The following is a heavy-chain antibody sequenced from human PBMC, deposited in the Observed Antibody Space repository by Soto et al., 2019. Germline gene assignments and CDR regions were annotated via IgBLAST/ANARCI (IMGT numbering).Heavy chain of an antibody. D-gene: IGHD3-10*01. CDR3: ARARMVRGIIYYYGTDV. Sequence: QVQLQESGPGLVKSSQTLSLTCTVSGGSISSDGNYWSWIRQHPGKGLEWIGYIYYSGSTNYNPSHKRRVTTSVNTSKNQYSLKLNSVTAADTAVYYCARARMVRGIIYYYGTDVWGQGTTVTVSS. CDR1: GGSISSDGNY. V-gene: IGHV4-31*03. J-gene: IGHJ6*02. CDR2: IYYSGST.